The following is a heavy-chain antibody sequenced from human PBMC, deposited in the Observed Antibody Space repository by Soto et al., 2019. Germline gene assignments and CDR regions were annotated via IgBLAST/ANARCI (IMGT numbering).Heavy chain of an antibody. CDR3: ARQGRARQDYYYYGMDV. Sequence: PSETLSLTCTVSGGSISSSSYYWGWIRQPPGKGLEWIGSIYYSGSTYYNPSLKSRVTISVDTSKNQFSLKLSSVTAADTAVYYCARQGRARQDYYYYGMDVWGQGTTVTVSS. CDR1: GGSISSSSYY. CDR2: IYYSGST. V-gene: IGHV4-39*01. J-gene: IGHJ6*02.